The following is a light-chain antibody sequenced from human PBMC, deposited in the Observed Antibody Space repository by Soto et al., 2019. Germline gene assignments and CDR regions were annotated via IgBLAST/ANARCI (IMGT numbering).Light chain of an antibody. J-gene: IGKJ4*01. CDR1: QRIGHT. V-gene: IGKV3D-15*01. CDR2: DTS. Sequence: EVVMRQSPATLSVSPGDGATLSCRASQRIGHTLAWYQHKPGQTPRLLIYDTSIRATGVPTRFSGSRSGAEFTLTINSLQSADFAGYHCQPYHNWPLTFGGGTKVDIK. CDR3: QPYHNWPLT.